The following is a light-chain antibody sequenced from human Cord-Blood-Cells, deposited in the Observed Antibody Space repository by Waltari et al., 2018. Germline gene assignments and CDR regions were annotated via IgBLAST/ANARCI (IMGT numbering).Light chain of an antibody. Sequence: SSELTQDPAVSVALGQTVRITCQGDSLRSYYASWYQQKPGQAPVLVIYGKNNRPSGIPDRFSGSSSGNTASLTITWAQAEDEADYYRNSRDSSGNHLVFGGGTKLTVL. CDR2: GKN. CDR3: NSRDSSGNHLV. J-gene: IGLJ3*02. CDR1: SLRSYY. V-gene: IGLV3-19*01.